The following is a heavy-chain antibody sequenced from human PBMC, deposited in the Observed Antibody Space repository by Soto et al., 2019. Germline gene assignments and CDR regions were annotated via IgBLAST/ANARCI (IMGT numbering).Heavy chain of an antibody. D-gene: IGHD3-3*01. CDR3: ARVAGEYDFWSGYPLDY. V-gene: IGHV1-8*01. Sequence: ASVKVSCKASGYTFTSYDINWVRQATGQGLEWMGWMNPNSGNTGYAQKFQGRVTMTRNTSISKAYMELSSLRSEDTAVYYCARVAGEYDFWSGYPLDYWGQGTLVTVSS. J-gene: IGHJ4*02. CDR1: GYTFTSYD. CDR2: MNPNSGNT.